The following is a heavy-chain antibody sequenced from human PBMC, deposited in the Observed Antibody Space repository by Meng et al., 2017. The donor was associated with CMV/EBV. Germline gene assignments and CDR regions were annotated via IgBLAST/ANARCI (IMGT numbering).Heavy chain of an antibody. D-gene: IGHD3-3*01. CDR3: ARLPPPRYDFWSGYYYYGMDV. V-gene: IGHV1-2*02. CDR2: INPNSGGT. Sequence: ASVKVSCKASGYTFTGYYMHWVRQAPGQGLEWMGWINPNSGGTNYAQKFQGRVTMTRDTSISTAYMELRRLRSDDTAVYYCARLPPPRYDFWSGYYYYGMDVWGQGTTVTVSS. CDR1: GYTFTGYY. J-gene: IGHJ6*02.